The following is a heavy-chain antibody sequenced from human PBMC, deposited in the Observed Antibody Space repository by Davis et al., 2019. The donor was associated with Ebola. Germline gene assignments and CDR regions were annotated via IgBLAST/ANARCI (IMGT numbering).Heavy chain of an antibody. J-gene: IGHJ4*02. CDR1: GFTFSGSA. Sequence: GESLKISCAASGFTFSGSAMHWVRQASGKGLEWVGRIRSKANSYATAYAASVEGRFTISRDDSKNTAYLQMNSLKTEDTAVYYCNVAVAGRVDYWGQGTLVTVSS. CDR2: IRSKANSYAT. V-gene: IGHV3-73*01. D-gene: IGHD6-19*01. CDR3: NVAVAGRVDY.